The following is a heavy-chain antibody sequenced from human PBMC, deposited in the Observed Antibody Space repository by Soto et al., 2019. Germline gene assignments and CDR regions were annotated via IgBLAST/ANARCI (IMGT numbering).Heavy chain of an antibody. D-gene: IGHD2-15*01. CDR2: ISYDGSNK. Sequence: QVQLVESGGGVVQPGRSLRLSCAASGFTFSSYGMHWVRQAPGKGLEWVAVISYDGSNKYYADSVKGRFTISRDNSKNTLYLQMNSLRAEDTAVYYCATNPHFVPCSGGICYFDYWGQGTLVTVSS. V-gene: IGHV3-30*03. CDR1: GFTFSSYG. J-gene: IGHJ4*02. CDR3: ATNPHFVPCSGGICYFDY.